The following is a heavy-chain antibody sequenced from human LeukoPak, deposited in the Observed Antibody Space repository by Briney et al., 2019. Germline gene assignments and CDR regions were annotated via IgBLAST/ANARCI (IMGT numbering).Heavy chain of an antibody. Sequence: PSETLSLTCTVSGGSISSYYWSWIRQPPWKGLEWIGYIYYSGSTNYNPSLKSRVTISVDTSKNQFSLKLSSVTAADTAVYYCARGAMTTVRPYYYYYMDVWGKGTTVTISS. CDR1: GGSISSYY. D-gene: IGHD4-11*01. J-gene: IGHJ6*03. V-gene: IGHV4-59*01. CDR3: ARGAMTTVRPYYYYYMDV. CDR2: IYYSGST.